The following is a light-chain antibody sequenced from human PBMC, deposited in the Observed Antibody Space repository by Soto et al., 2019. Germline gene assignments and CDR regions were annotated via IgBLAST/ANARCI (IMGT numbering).Light chain of an antibody. V-gene: IGKV3-20*01. J-gene: IGKJ5*01. CDR2: GVS. CDR1: QSVSSSY. CDR3: QQYGSSPIT. Sequence: EIVLTQYPDTLSLSPGERATLSCMASQSVSSSYLAWYQQKPGQAPRLLIYGVSSRATGIPDRFSGSGSGTDFTLTISRLEPEDFAVYYCQQYGSSPITFGHGTRLEI.